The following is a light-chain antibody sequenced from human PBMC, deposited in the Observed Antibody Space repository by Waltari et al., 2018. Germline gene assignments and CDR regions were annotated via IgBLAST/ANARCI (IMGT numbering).Light chain of an antibody. CDR2: DND. Sequence: QSVLTQPPSVSAAPGQKVTISCPGIKSNIGTNLLSWYQHFPGSAPKVLIYDNDKRPSGIPDRFSASKSGTSATLDITDLQTGDEGDYFCATWDSSRSSGVLGTGTKVTVL. J-gene: IGLJ1*01. CDR1: KSNIGTNL. V-gene: IGLV1-51*01. CDR3: ATWDSSRSSGV.